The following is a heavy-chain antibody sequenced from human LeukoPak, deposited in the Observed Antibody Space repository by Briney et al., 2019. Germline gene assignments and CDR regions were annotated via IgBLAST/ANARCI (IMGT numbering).Heavy chain of an antibody. CDR2: IIPILGIA. J-gene: IGHJ4*02. D-gene: IGHD3-10*01. V-gene: IGHV1-69*04. Sequence: ASVKVSCKASGGTFSSYAISWVRQAPGQGLEWMGRIIPILGIANYAQKFQGRVTITADKSTSTAYMELSSLRSEDTAVYYCARSDYYGSGSYYMEFDYWGQGTLVTVSS. CDR1: GGTFSSYA. CDR3: ARSDYYGSGSYYMEFDY.